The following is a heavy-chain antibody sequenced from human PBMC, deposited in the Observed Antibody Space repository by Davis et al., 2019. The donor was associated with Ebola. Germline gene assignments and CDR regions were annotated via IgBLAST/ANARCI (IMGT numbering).Heavy chain of an antibody. J-gene: IGHJ5*02. CDR2: MNPNSGNT. CDR1: GYTFTSYD. V-gene: IGHV1-8*01. CDR3: APLGDYDFWSGYSGDRTRFDP. D-gene: IGHD3-3*01. Sequence: ASVKVSCKASGYTFTSYDINWVRQATGQGLEWMGWMNPNSGNTGYAQKFQGRVTITADESTSTAYMELSSLRSEDTAVYYCAPLGDYDFWSGYSGDRTRFDPWGQGTLVTVSS.